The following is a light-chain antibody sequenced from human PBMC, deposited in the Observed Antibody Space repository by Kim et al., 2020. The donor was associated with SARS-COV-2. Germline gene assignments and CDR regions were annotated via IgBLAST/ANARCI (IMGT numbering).Light chain of an antibody. V-gene: IGLV9-49*01. CDR3: GADHGSGSNFVCV. CDR2: VGTGGIVG. J-gene: IGLJ3*02. CDR1: SCYSNYK. Sequence: CTLSSCYSNYKVDWYQQRPGKGPRFVMRVGTGGIVGSKGDGIPDRFSVLGSGLNRYLTIKNIQEEDESDYHCGADHGSGSNFVCVFGGGTKLTVL.